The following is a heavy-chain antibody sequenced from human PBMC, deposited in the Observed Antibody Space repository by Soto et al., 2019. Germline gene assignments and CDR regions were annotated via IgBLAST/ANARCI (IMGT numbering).Heavy chain of an antibody. Sequence: ASVKVSCKASGYTFTSYGISWVRQAPGQGLEWMGWISAYNGNTNYAQKFQGRVTMTTDTSTSTAYMELRSLRSDDTAVYYCARSPRPRWYFDYWDQGTLVTVSS. D-gene: IGHD2-15*01. V-gene: IGHV1-18*01. J-gene: IGHJ4*02. CDR2: ISAYNGNT. CDR1: GYTFTSYG. CDR3: ARSPRPRWYFDY.